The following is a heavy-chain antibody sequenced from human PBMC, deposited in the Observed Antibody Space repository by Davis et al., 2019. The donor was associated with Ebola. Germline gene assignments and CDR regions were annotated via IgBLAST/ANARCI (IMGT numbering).Heavy chain of an antibody. CDR1: GFTVRSTY. J-gene: IGHJ4*02. D-gene: IGHD5-18*01. CDR3: ATSVDTAMVPSPFDY. V-gene: IGHV3-53*01. Sequence: GGSLRLSCAASGFTVRSTYMSWVRQAPGKGLEWVSVIYSGGSTYYADSVKGRFTISRDNSKNTLYLQMNSLRAEDTAVYYCATSVDTAMVPSPFDYWGQGTLVTVSS. CDR2: IYSGGST.